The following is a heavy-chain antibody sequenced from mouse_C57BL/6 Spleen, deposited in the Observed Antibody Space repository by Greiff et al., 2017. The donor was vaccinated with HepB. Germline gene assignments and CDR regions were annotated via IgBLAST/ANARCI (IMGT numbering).Heavy chain of an antibody. D-gene: IGHD2-12*01. CDR2: IDPETGGT. Sequence: QVQLKQSGAELVRPGASVTLSCKASGYTFTDYEMHWVKQTPVHGLEWIGAIDPETGGTAYNQKFKGKAILTADKSSSTAYMELRSLTSEDSAVYYCTRLRRGPYFDYWGQGTTLTVSS. J-gene: IGHJ2*01. CDR1: GYTFTDYE. V-gene: IGHV1-15*01. CDR3: TRLRRGPYFDY.